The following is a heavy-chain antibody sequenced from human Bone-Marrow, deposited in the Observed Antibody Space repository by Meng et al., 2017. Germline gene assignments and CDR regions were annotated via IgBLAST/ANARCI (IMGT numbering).Heavy chain of an antibody. Sequence: SVKVSCKASGGTFSSYAISWVRQAPGQGLEWMGGIIPIFGTANYAQKFQGRVTITADESTSTAYMELSSLRSEDTAVYYCARVARVVAAAGTGGWFDPWGQGTLVTVSS. J-gene: IGHJ5*02. CDR2: IIPIFGTA. CDR3: ARVARVVAAAGTGGWFDP. D-gene: IGHD6-13*01. CDR1: GGTFSSYA. V-gene: IGHV1-69*13.